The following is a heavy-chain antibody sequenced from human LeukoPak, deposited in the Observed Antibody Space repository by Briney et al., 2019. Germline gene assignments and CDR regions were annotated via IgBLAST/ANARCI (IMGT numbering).Heavy chain of an antibody. CDR2: LYPNNGTT. D-gene: IGHD6-25*01. J-gene: IGHJ6*02. CDR3: SCGLRDV. CDR1: GCSFKDYY. V-gene: IGHV1-2*02. Sequence: VAAVPVSYMPSGCSFKDYYINGVRQAPGQGLAWMGWLYPNNGTTKYQQKFEGRSTITSETSMSTAYMELERLKSDDTAVYYCSCGLRDVWGQGTTVTVSS.